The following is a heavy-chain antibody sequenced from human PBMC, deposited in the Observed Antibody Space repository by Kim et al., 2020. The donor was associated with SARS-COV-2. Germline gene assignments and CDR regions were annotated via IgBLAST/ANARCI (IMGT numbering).Heavy chain of an antibody. Sequence: GGSLRLSCAASGFTFDDYAMHWVRQAPGKGLEWVSGISWNSGSIGYADSVKGRFTISRDNAKNSLYLQMNSLRAEDTALYYCAKGDYGDYLGEEVTFDYWGQGTLVTVSS. D-gene: IGHD4-17*01. CDR3: AKGDYGDYLGEEVTFDY. CDR2: ISWNSGSI. V-gene: IGHV3-9*01. CDR1: GFTFDDYA. J-gene: IGHJ4*02.